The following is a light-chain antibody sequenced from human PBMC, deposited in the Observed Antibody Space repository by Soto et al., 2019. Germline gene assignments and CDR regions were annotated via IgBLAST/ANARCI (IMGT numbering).Light chain of an antibody. CDR1: SSDFTACNY. CDR2: NVS. V-gene: IGLV2-14*01. Sequence: QSALTQPASVSESLGQSITISCTGASSDFTACNYVSWYQHYPGKVPKLLIYNVSNRPSGVSNRFSGAMSGNTASLRISGLRAEDEADYFCTSNATGSLYVFGTGTKLTVL. J-gene: IGLJ1*01. CDR3: TSNATGSLYV.